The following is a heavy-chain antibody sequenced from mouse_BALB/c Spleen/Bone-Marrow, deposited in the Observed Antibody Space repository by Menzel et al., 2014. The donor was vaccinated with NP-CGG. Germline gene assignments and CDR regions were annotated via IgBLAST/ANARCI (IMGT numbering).Heavy chain of an antibody. J-gene: IGHJ2*01. CDR1: GYTFTSYY. CDR2: IYPGNVNT. CDR3: AREASWSFDY. Sequence: QVQLKDSGPELVKPGASVRISCKASGYTFTSYYIHWVKQRPGQGLEWIGWIYPGNVNTKYNEKFKGKATLTADKSSSTAYMQLSSLASEDSAVYFCAREASWSFDYWGQGTTVTVSS. V-gene: IGHV1S56*01. D-gene: IGHD3-2*02.